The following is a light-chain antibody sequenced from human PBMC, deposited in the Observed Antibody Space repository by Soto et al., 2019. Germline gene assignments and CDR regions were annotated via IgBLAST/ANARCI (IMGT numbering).Light chain of an antibody. CDR2: DAS. J-gene: IGKJ5*01. Sequence: DIQMTQSPSSLSAYVRDRVSITCQACQDIGNYLNWYQQIPGKAPKLLLFDASNLESGVPSRFSRSGAGTDFTFTISSLLPEDIATYYCQQYENLPITVGQRTRLESK. V-gene: IGKV1-33*01. CDR1: QDIGNY. CDR3: QQYENLPIT.